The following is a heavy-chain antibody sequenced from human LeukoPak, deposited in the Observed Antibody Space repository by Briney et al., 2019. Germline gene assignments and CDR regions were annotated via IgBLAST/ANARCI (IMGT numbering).Heavy chain of an antibody. D-gene: IGHD3-22*01. CDR2: ISWDGGST. V-gene: IGHV3-43*01. CDR1: GFTFDDYT. Sequence: GGSLRLSCAAYGFTFDDYTMHWVRQAPGKGLEWVSLISWDGGSTYYADSVKGRFTISRDNSKNSLYLQMNSLRTEDTALYYCAKDVASGSAFDYWGQGTLVTVSS. CDR3: AKDVASGSAFDY. J-gene: IGHJ4*02.